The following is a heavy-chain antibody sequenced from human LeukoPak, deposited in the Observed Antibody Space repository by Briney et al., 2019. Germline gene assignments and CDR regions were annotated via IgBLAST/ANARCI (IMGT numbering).Heavy chain of an antibody. V-gene: IGHV4-34*01. D-gene: IGHD2-15*01. CDR2: INLSGGT. CDR1: GGSLSGYY. Sequence: SETLSLTCAAYGGSLSGYYWSWIRQPPGKGLEWIGEINLSGGTNNNPSLKRGVTISVDTSKNQFSLKLSSVTAADTAVYYCARGQIRTVGSPDYFDYWGQGTLVTVSS. CDR3: ARGQIRTVGSPDYFDY. J-gene: IGHJ4*02.